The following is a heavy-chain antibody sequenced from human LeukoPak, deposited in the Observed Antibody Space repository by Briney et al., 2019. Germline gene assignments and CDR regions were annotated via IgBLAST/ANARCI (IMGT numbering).Heavy chain of an antibody. D-gene: IGHD6-13*01. CDR3: ARVGSPGIAAAGLDY. V-gene: IGHV5-51*01. Sequence: AGSLQISCKGSGYCFTSYWIGWGRRLPGKGLEGMGINYPGDSDTRYSPSFQGQVTISADKSISTAYLQWSSLKASDTAMYYCARVGSPGIAAAGLDYWGQGTLVTVSS. CDR1: GYCFTSYW. J-gene: IGHJ4*02. CDR2: NYPGDSDT.